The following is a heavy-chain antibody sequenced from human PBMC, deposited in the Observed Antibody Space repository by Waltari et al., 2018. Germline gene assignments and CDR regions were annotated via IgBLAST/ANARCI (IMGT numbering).Heavy chain of an antibody. Sequence: EVQLVESGGGLVQPGGSLRLSCGASGFTFSSYWMTWVRQAPGRGLEWGDNIKPDGSERYYVDSVKGRCTFSGDNAKNSRYLQGNSLGAEDTAIYYCARDRGRFYVDYWGQGTLLTVSS. CDR3: ARDRGRFYVDY. CDR2: IKPDGSER. V-gene: IGHV3-7*01. J-gene: IGHJ4*02. CDR1: GFTFSSYW. D-gene: IGHD3-16*01.